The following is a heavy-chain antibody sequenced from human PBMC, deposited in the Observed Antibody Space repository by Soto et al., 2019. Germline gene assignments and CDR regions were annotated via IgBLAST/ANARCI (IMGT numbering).Heavy chain of an antibody. V-gene: IGHV3-66*01. D-gene: IGHD2-2*02. CDR1: GLTVSSKY. CDR2: IYPGGST. CDR3: ARSYTYPYYFDY. Sequence: EVQLVESGGGLVQPGGSLRLSCAASGLTVSSKYMNWVRQAPGKGLEWVSVIYPGGSTYYADSVKGRFTISRDNSKNTLYLQMNSLRAEDTAVYNCARSYTYPYYFDYRGQGTLVTVSS. J-gene: IGHJ4*02.